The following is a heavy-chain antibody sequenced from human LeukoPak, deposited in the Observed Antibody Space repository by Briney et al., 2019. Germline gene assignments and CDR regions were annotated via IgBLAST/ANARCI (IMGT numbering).Heavy chain of an antibody. CDR2: IIPILGIA. CDR3: ARGTSGSYFSYGMDV. V-gene: IGHV1-69*04. D-gene: IGHD3-10*01. Sequence: SVKVSCKASGGTFSSYAISWVRQAPGQGLEWMGRIIPILGIANYAQKFQGRVTITADKSTSTAYMELSSLRSEDTAVYYCARGTSGSYFSYGMDVWGQGTTVTVSS. CDR1: GGTFSSYA. J-gene: IGHJ6*02.